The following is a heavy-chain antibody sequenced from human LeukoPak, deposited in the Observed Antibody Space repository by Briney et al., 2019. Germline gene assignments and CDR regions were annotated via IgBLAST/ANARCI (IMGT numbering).Heavy chain of an antibody. CDR3: ARDRGVVDLNWFDP. CDR2: IYHSGST. J-gene: IGHJ5*02. CDR1: GYSISSGYY. V-gene: IGHV4-38-2*02. Sequence: SETLSLTCTVSGYSISSGYYWGWIRPPPGKGLGWIGSIYHSGSTYYNPFLKSRVTIAVDTSKNQFSLKLNAVTAADTAVYYCARDRGVVDLNWFDPWGQGTLVTVSS. D-gene: IGHD2-15*01.